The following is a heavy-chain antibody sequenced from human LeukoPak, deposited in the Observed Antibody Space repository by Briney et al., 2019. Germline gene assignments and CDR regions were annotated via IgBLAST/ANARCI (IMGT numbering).Heavy chain of an antibody. CDR2: ISDTGGST. V-gene: IGHV3-23*01. D-gene: IGHD3-3*01. CDR1: GFTFSNYA. CDR3: AKETFWSGTF. J-gene: IGHJ4*02. Sequence: GGSLRLSCAASGFTFSNYAMSWVRQAPGKGLEWVSGISDTGGSTYYADSVKGRFTISRDNSKNTLYLQMNSLRAEDTAIYYCAKETFWSGTFWGQGTLVTVSS.